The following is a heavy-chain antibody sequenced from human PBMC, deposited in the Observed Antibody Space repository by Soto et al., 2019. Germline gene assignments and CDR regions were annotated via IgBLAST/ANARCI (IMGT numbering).Heavy chain of an antibody. D-gene: IGHD2-15*01. CDR3: ARSRYCSGGSCYSWVSWMYYFDY. CDR1: GGSISSYY. V-gene: IGHV4-59*01. CDR2: IYYSGST. J-gene: IGHJ4*02. Sequence: SETLSLTCTVSGGSISSYYWSWIRQPPGKGLEWIGYIYYSGSTNYNPSLKSRVTISVDTSKNQFSLKLSSLTAADTAVYYCARSRYCSGGSCYSWVSWMYYFDYWGQGTLVTVSS.